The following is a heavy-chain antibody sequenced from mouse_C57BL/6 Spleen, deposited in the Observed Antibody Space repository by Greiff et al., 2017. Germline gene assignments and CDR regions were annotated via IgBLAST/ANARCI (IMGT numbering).Heavy chain of an antibody. CDR3: ARGRSNYDWYFDV. Sequence: EVKLVESGGGLVKPGGSLKLSCAASGFTFSSYAMSWVRQTPEKRLEWVATISDGGSYTYYPDNVKGRFTIYRDNAKNNLYLQMSHLKSEDTAMYYGARGRSNYDWYFDVWGTGTTVTVSS. D-gene: IGHD2-5*01. CDR2: ISDGGSYT. CDR1: GFTFSSYA. J-gene: IGHJ1*03. V-gene: IGHV5-4*03.